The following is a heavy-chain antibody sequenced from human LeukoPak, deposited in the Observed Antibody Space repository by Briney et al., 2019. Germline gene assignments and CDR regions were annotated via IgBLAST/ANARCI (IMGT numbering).Heavy chain of an antibody. CDR2: ISAYNGNT. D-gene: IGHD6-19*01. J-gene: IGHJ5*02. CDR1: GGTFSSYA. Sequence: ASVKVSCKASGGTFSSYAISWVRQAPGQGLEWMGWISAYNGNTNYAQKLQGRVTMTTDTSTSTAYMELRSLRSDDTAVYYCARDGGSSAFLTAWFDPWGQGTLVTVSS. V-gene: IGHV1-18*01. CDR3: ARDGGSSAFLTAWFDP.